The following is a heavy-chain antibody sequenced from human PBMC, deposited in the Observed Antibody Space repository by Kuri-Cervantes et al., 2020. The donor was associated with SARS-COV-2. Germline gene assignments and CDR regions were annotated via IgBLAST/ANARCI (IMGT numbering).Heavy chain of an antibody. D-gene: IGHD2-8*01. J-gene: IGHJ4*02. CDR3: ARDCSGADCNVIVYALSD. Sequence: ASVKVSCKASGYTFTSYDINWVRQATGQGLEWMGWMNPNSGNTGYAQKFQGRVTITRNTSISTAYMELSSLRSDDTAMYYCARDCSGADCNVIVYALSDWGQGTLVTVSS. V-gene: IGHV1-8*03. CDR2: MNPNSGNT. CDR1: GYTFTSYD.